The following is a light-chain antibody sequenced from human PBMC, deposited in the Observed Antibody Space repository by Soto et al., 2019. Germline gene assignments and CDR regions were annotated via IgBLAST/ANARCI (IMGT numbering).Light chain of an antibody. V-gene: IGKV3-15*01. CDR1: QSVSSN. Sequence: EIVMTQSPATLSVSPGERATLSCRASQSVSSNLAWYQQKPGQAPRLLIYGASTRATGIPARFSRSRSGTEFTLTISSLQSEDFAVYYCQQYNNWRGTFGQGTKVEIK. CDR2: GAS. CDR3: QQYNNWRGT. J-gene: IGKJ1*01.